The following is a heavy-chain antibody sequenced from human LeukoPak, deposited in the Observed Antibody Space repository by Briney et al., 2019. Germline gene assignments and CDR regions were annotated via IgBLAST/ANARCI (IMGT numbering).Heavy chain of an antibody. D-gene: IGHD5-12*01. CDR3: AREYSRYSGTYYDY. Sequence: ASVKVSCKASGYTFTGHFIHWVRQAPGQGLEWMGWSNPNSGGTNYAQKFQGRVTMTRDTSISTADMELSRVRSDDTAVYYCAREYSRYSGTYYDYWGQGTLVTVSS. J-gene: IGHJ4*02. V-gene: IGHV1-2*02. CDR1: GYTFTGHF. CDR2: SNPNSGGT.